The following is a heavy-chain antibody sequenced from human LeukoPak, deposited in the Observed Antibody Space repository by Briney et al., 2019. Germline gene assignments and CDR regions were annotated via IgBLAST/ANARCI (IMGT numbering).Heavy chain of an antibody. J-gene: IGHJ5*02. D-gene: IGHD6-6*01. CDR3: ARRDKEYSSSYNWFDP. CDR1: GYSFTSYW. CDR2: IYPGDSDT. Sequence: GESLKISCKGSGYSFTSYWIGWVRQMTGKGLEWMGIIYPGDSDTRYSPSFQGQVTISADKSISTAYLQWSSLKASDTAMYYCARRDKEYSSSYNWFDPWGQGTLVTVSS. V-gene: IGHV5-51*01.